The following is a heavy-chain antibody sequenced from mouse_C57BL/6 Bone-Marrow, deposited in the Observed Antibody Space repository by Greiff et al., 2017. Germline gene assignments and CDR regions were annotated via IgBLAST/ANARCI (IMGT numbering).Heavy chain of an antibody. CDR3: TTYYDGSSLYYDAMDY. CDR2: IDPEDGDT. V-gene: IGHV14-1*01. J-gene: IGHJ4*01. D-gene: IGHD1-1*01. CDR1: GFNIKDYY. Sequence: DVQLQESGAELVRPGASVKLSCTASGFNIKDYYMHWVKQRPEQGLEWIGRIDPEDGDTEYAPKFQGKATMTADTSSNTAYLQLSSLTSEDTAVYYCTTYYDGSSLYYDAMDYWGQGTSVTVSS.